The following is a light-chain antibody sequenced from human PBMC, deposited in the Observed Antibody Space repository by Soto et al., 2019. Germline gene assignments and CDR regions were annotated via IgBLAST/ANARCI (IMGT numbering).Light chain of an antibody. CDR2: AAS. CDR1: QNIQSY. CDR3: QLSDSTWT. Sequence: DIHMRQSPCSLSASIGDRLTFTCRASQNIQSYLNWYQQKPRKAPKLLIHAASSLQSGVTSRFSGSGSGTDFTLSISSLQPEDFAAYYCQLSDSTWTFGQGSKVVIK. J-gene: IGKJ1*01. V-gene: IGKV1-39*01.